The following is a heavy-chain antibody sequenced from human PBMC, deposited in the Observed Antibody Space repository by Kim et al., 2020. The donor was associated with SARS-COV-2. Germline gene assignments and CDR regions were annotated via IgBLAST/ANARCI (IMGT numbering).Heavy chain of an antibody. CDR3: ARESLWFGELFYYYYGMDV. CDR1: GFTFSSYS. V-gene: IGHV3-48*02. J-gene: IGHJ6*01. CDR2: ISSSSTI. D-gene: IGHD3-10*01. Sequence: GGSLRLSYAASGFTFSSYSMNWVRQAPGKGLEWVSYISSSSTIYYADSVKGRFTISRDNAKNSLYLQMNSLRDEDTAVYYCARESLWFGELFYYYYGMDV.